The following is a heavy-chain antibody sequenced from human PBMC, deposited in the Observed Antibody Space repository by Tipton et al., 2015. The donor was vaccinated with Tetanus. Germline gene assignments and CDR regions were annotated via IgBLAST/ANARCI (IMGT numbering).Heavy chain of an antibody. CDR2: IYYSGST. D-gene: IGHD3-9*01. CDR3: ARVGGYYDILTGYRYYGMDV. CDR1: GGSVSSGSYY. Sequence: TLSLTCTVSGGSVSSGSYYWSWIRQPPGKGLEWIGYIYYSGSTNYNPSLKSRVTISVDTSKNQFSLKLSSVTAADTAVYYCARVGGYYDILTGYRYYGMDVWGQGTTVTVSS. J-gene: IGHJ6*02. V-gene: IGHV4-61*01.